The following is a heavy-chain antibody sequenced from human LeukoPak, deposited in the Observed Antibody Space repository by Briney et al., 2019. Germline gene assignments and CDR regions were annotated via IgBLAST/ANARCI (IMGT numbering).Heavy chain of an antibody. J-gene: IGHJ4*02. CDR3: TTDPRHGDLNY. CDR1: GFTFNNAW. V-gene: IGHV3-15*01. D-gene: IGHD4-17*01. CDR2: IKSKTDDETT. Sequence: GGSLRLSCAASGFTFNNAWMSWVRQAPGKGLEWVGRIKSKTDDETTDYAAPVKGRFTISRDDSENTLYLQMNSLKTEDTAVYYCTTDPRHGDLNYWGQGTLVTVSS.